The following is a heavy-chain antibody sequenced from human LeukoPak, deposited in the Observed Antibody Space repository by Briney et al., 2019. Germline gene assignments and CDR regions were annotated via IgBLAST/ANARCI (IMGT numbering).Heavy chain of an antibody. CDR3: ARSGYDSPDGDF. Sequence: ASVKASCKASGYTFTHYDIHWVRQASGQGLEWMGRMNANSGNANYAQKFQGRVTMTRITSISTAYLDLRGLRSDDTAVYFCARSGYDSPDGDFWGQGTLVTVSS. J-gene: IGHJ4*02. CDR1: GYTFTHYD. CDR2: MNANSGNA. D-gene: IGHD6-25*01. V-gene: IGHV1-8*01.